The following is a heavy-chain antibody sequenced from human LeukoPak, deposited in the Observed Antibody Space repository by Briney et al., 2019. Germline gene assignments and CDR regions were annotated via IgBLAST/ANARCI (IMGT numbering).Heavy chain of an antibody. D-gene: IGHD3-22*01. CDR1: GGSIFSYY. J-gene: IGHJ2*01. V-gene: IGHV4-4*08. CDR2: IYPNDIT. CDR3: ARRRYYDSSGYYPVSGYFDL. Sequence: SETLSLTCTVSGGSIFSYYWNCIRQSPGKGLEWMGYIYPNDITSFNPSLGSRGAISIDTSRNQFSLRLMSVTAADTAIYYCARRRYYDSSGYYPVSGYFDLWGRGTLVIVSS.